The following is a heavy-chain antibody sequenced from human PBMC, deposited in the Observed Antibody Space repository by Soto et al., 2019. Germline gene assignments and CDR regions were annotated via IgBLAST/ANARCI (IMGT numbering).Heavy chain of an antibody. J-gene: IGHJ4*01. CDR1: GFTFGNYA. CDR3: ARRLPHDYGFDY. D-gene: IGHD4-17*01. Sequence: EVQLLESGGGLVQPGGSLRLSCAASGFTFGNYAMSWVRQAPRKGLEWVSAISGRGGSTFYADSVKGRFTISRDNSQKTLYLQLNSLRAEATAISYCARRLPHDYGFDYWGHGTLVTVSS. CDR2: ISGRGGST. V-gene: IGHV3-23*01.